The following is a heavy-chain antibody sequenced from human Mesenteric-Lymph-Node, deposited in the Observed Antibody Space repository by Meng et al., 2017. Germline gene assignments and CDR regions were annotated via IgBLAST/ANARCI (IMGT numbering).Heavy chain of an antibody. Sequence: SETLSLTCVVSGGSISSSSYYWGWIRQPPGKGLEWIGSIYYSGSTYYNPSLKSRVTISVDTSKNQFSLKLSSVTAADTAVYYCARLKGYGQNFDYWGQGTLVTVSS. J-gene: IGHJ4*02. D-gene: IGHD5-12*01. CDR2: IYYSGST. CDR1: GGSISSSSYY. V-gene: IGHV4-39*07. CDR3: ARLKGYGQNFDY.